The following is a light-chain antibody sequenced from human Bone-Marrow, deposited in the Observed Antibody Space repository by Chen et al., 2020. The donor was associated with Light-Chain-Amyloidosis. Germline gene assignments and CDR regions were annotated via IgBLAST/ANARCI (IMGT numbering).Light chain of an antibody. CDR3: AAWDDSLSGWV. V-gene: IGLV1-47*01. CDR1: SSNIGPNY. Sequence: QSVLTQPPSASGTPGQRVSISCSGSSSNIGPNYVFWYQHLPGSAPKLLIYRNNQWPSGVPDRFSGSKSGTSASLAINGLRPEDEADYYCAAWDDSLSGWVFGGGTRLTVL. CDR2: RNN. J-gene: IGLJ3*02.